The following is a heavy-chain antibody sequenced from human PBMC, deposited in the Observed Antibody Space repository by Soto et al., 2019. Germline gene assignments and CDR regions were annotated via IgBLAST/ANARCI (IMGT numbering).Heavy chain of an antibody. CDR2: LNGGTGQT. Sequence: ASVKVSCKASGYTFSTYAMHWVRQAPGRSLEWMGWLNGGTGQTRYSQKFQDRVIITRDTSASTGYMELSSLTSEDTAVYYCARGKGMEENYFYYGLDIWGQGTTVTVSS. J-gene: IGHJ6*02. CDR1: GYTFSTYA. V-gene: IGHV1-3*01. D-gene: IGHD1-1*01. CDR3: ARGKGMEENYFYYGLDI.